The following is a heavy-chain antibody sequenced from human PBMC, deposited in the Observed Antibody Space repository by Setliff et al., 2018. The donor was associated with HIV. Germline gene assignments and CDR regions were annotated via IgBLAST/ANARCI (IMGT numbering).Heavy chain of an antibody. V-gene: IGHV1-69*13. Sequence: SVKVSCKASGGTFSNYAISWVRQAPGQGLEWMGGSIPIYGTANYAQKFQGRVTITADESTGTAYLELSSLRSEDTAVYYCARDGYYYDSSAFFEGYHYYYMDVWGKGTTVTAP. D-gene: IGHD3-22*01. CDR2: SIPIYGTA. J-gene: IGHJ6*03. CDR1: GGTFSNYA. CDR3: ARDGYYYDSSAFFEGYHYYYMDV.